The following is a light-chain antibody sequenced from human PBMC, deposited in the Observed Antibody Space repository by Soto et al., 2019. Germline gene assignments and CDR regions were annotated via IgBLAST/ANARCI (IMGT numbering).Light chain of an antibody. V-gene: IGLV2-14*01. CDR1: SSDIGGYNY. CDR3: SSYTSSSSLVL. Sequence: QSVLTQPASVSGSPGQSITISCTGTSSDIGGYNYVSWYQQHPGKAPKLMIYGVSNRPSGLSNRFSASKSGNTASLTISGLQAEDEAAYYCSSYTSSSSLVLFGGGTKLTVL. J-gene: IGLJ2*01. CDR2: GVS.